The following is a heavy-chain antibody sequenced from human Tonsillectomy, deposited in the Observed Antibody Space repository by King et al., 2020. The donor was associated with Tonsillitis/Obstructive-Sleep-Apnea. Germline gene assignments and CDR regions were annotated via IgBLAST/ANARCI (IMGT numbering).Heavy chain of an antibody. J-gene: IGHJ4*02. Sequence: VQLQQWGAGLLKPSETLSLTCAVYGESFSGYYWSWIRQPPGKGLEWIGEINHRGGTNYNPSLASRVTISVDTSKNQISLKPSSVTAADTAVYYCARGATRFDHWGQGTLVAVSS. D-gene: IGHD2-15*01. CDR1: GESFSGYY. CDR2: INHRGGT. CDR3: ARGATRFDH. V-gene: IGHV4-34*01.